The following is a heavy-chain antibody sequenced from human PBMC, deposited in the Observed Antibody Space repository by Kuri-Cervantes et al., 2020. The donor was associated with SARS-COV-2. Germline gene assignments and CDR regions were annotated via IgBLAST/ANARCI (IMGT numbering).Heavy chain of an antibody. CDR2: INWNGGST. D-gene: IGHD3-22*01. V-gene: IGHV3-20*01. CDR1: GFTFSNAW. J-gene: IGHJ4*02. CDR3: ARAIYDSSGYYYGFDY. Sequence: GESLKISCAASGFTFSNAWMSWVRQAPGKGLGWVSGINWNGGSTGYADSVKGRFTISRDNAKNSLYLQMNSLRAEDTALYHCARAIYDSSGYYYGFDYWGQGTLVTVSS.